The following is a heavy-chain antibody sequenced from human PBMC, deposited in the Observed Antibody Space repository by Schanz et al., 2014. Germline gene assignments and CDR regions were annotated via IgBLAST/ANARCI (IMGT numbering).Heavy chain of an antibody. CDR1: GGTFTSYA. V-gene: IGHV1-2*02. Sequence: QVQLVQSGAEVRKPGSSVRVSCKASGGTFTSYAFSWVRQAPGQGLEWMGWLNPDSGDTLYAQRFQGRVTLTRDTSTRTAYMDLRSLLSDDAAVYFCARGSVLVLPPGTVKKGNDSWGQGTLVTVSS. CDR3: ARGSVLVLPPGTVKKGNDS. J-gene: IGHJ4*02. D-gene: IGHD2-15*01. CDR2: LNPDSGDT.